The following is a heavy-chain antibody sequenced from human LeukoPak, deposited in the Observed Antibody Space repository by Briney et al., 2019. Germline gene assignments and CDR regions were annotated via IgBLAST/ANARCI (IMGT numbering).Heavy chain of an antibody. CDR2: ISYSSSYI. Sequence: GGSLRLSCAASGFTFSSYSMNWVRQAPGKGLEWVSSISYSSSYINYADSVEGRFTISRDNAKNSLYLQMSSLRAEDTAVYYCARDWGHSSSWYFRDWGQGTLVTVSS. D-gene: IGHD6-13*01. J-gene: IGHJ4*02. CDR3: ARDWGHSSSWYFRD. CDR1: GFTFSSYS. V-gene: IGHV3-21*01.